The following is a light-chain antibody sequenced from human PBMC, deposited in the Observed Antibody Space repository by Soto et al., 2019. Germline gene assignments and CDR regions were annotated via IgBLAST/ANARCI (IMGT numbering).Light chain of an antibody. CDR1: QSISYW. Sequence: DIQMTQSPSTLSASVGDRVTITCRASQSISYWLAWYQQKPGKAPKVLIYDASRLESGVPSRFSGSGSGTEFTLTINSLQPDDLATYYCQQYNTYWTFGQGTKVDIK. CDR3: QQYNTYWT. J-gene: IGKJ1*01. CDR2: DAS. V-gene: IGKV1-5*01.